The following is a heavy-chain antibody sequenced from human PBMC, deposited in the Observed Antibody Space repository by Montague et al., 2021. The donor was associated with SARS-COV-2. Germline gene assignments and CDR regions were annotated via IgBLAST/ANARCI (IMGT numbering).Heavy chain of an antibody. J-gene: IGHJ6*02. CDR1: GGSISSSNW. V-gene: IGHV4-4*02. CDR3: ARVNSSGWYGYYCYGMDV. CDR2: IYHSGST. D-gene: IGHD6-19*01. Sequence: SETLSLTCAVSGGSISSSNWWSWARQPPGKGLEWIGEIYHSGSTNYNPSLKSRVTISVDKSKNQFSLKLSSVTAADTAVYYCARVNSSGWYGYYCYGMDVWGQGTTVTVSS.